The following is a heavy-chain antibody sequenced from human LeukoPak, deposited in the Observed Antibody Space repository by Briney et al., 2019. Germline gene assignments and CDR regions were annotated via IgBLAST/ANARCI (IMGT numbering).Heavy chain of an antibody. J-gene: IGHJ4*02. CDR3: ARMAAARHFDY. V-gene: IGHV4-34*01. Sequence: SETLSLTCAVYGGSFSGYYWSWIRQPPGKGLEWIGEINHSGSTNYNPSLKSRVTISVDTSKNQFSLKLSSVTAADTAVYYCARMAAARHFDYWGQGTLVTVSS. CDR2: INHSGST. CDR1: GGSFSGYY. D-gene: IGHD6-6*01.